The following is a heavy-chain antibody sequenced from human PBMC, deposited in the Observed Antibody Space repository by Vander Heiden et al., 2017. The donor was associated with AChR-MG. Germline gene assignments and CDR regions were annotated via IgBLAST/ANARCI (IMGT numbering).Heavy chain of an antibody. CDR3: ASVLTIITVNSYYDMDV. D-gene: IGHD4-4*01. CDR1: GGSVSSGSYS. J-gene: IGHJ6*03. Sequence: QLQLQESGPGLVKPSETLSLTCTVAGGSVSSGSYSWTWIRQPPGKGLEWIGYIYYSGSTNYNPSLKSRVTRSLDTSQNQFSLQLSSVTAADTAVYYCASVLTIITVNSYYDMDVWGKGTTVTVSS. V-gene: IGHV4-61*01. CDR2: IYYSGST.